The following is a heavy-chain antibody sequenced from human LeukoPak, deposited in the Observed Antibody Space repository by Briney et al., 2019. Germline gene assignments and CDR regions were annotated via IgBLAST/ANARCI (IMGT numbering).Heavy chain of an antibody. J-gene: IGHJ6*03. CDR3: ARSVTKYYYYYMDV. Sequence: SETLSLTCTVSGYSISSGYYWGWIRQPPGKGLEWIGSIYHSGSTYYNPSLKSRVTISVDTSKNQFSLKLSSVTAADTAVYYCARSVTKYYYYYMDVWGKGTTVTVSS. CDR1: GYSISSGYY. CDR2: IYHSGST. D-gene: IGHD1-14*01. V-gene: IGHV4-38-2*02.